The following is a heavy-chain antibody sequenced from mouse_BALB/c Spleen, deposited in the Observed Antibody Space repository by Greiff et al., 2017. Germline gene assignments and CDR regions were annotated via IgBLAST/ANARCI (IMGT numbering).Heavy chain of an antibody. D-gene: IGHD2-2*01. CDR1: GYSITSDYA. V-gene: IGHV3-2*02. Sequence: EVQLQESGPGLVKPSQSLSLTCTVTGYSITSDYAWNWIRQFPGNKLEWMGYISYSGSTSYNPSLKSRISITRDTSKNQFFLQLNSVTTEDTATYYCARGGYGYPWFAYWGQGTLVTVSA. CDR3: ARGGYGYPWFAY. CDR2: ISYSGST. J-gene: IGHJ3*01.